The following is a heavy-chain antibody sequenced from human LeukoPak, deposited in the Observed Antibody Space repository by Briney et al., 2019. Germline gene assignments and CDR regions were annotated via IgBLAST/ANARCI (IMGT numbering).Heavy chain of an antibody. CDR2: INHSGST. Sequence: SETLSLTCAVYGGSFSGYYWSWIRQPPGKGLEWIGEINHSGSTNYNPSLKSRVTISVDTSKNQFSLKLSSVTAADTAVYYCARGRGNWKHDFDYWGQGTLVTVSS. CDR1: GGSFSGYY. D-gene: IGHD1-1*01. J-gene: IGHJ4*02. CDR3: ARGRGNWKHDFDY. V-gene: IGHV4-34*01.